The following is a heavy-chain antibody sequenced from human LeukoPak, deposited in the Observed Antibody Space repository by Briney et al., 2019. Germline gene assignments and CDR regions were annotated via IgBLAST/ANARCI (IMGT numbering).Heavy chain of an antibody. CDR1: GYTLTELS. J-gene: IGHJ4*02. Sequence: ASVKVSCKVSGYTLTELSMHWVRQAPGKGLEWMGGFDPEDGETIYAQKFQGRVTMTEDTSTDTAYMELSSLRSEDTAVYYCARVSIPGIAVDHPFDYWGQGTLVTVSS. V-gene: IGHV1-24*01. CDR2: FDPEDGET. D-gene: IGHD6-19*01. CDR3: ARVSIPGIAVDHPFDY.